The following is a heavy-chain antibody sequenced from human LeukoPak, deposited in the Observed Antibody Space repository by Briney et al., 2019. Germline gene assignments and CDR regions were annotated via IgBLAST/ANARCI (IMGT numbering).Heavy chain of an antibody. CDR1: GGSFSGDY. J-gene: IGHJ5*02. V-gene: IGHV4-34*01. CDR3: ARQFYTAIVLFWFDP. D-gene: IGHD5-18*01. Sequence: SETLSLTCAVYGGSFSGDYWGWIRQPPGKGLEWIGEINHSGSTNYNPSLKSRVTISVDTSKNQFSLKLSSVTAADTAVYYCARQFYTAIVLFWFDPWGLGTLVTVSS. CDR2: INHSGST.